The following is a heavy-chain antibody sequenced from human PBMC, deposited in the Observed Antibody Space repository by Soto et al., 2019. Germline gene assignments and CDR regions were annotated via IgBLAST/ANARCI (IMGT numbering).Heavy chain of an antibody. J-gene: IGHJ4*02. Sequence: QLQLQESGPGLVKPSETLSLTCTVSGGSISSSSYYWGWIRQPPGKGLEWIGSIYYSGSTYYNPSLKSRVTISVDTSKNQFSLKLSSVTAADTAVYYCASMPLDNSEYCSGGSCYSGDFDYWGQGTLVTVSS. CDR3: ASMPLDNSEYCSGGSCYSGDFDY. CDR2: IYYSGST. D-gene: IGHD2-15*01. CDR1: GGSISSSSYY. V-gene: IGHV4-39*01.